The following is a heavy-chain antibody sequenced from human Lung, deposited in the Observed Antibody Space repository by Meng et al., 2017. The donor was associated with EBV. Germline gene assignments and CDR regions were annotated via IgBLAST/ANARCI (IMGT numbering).Heavy chain of an antibody. CDR1: GVSFSDYY. CDR2: INHSGST. V-gene: IGHV4-34*01. J-gene: IGHJ4*02. Sequence: VTVLQWGSGLLKPSEHPSLTCVVYGVSFSDYYWSWIRQPPGKGLEWIGEINHSGSTNYNPSLQSRATISVDTSQNHLPLKLSSVTAADSAVYYCARGTTVIAHDFDYWGQGTLVTVSS. CDR3: ARGTTVIAHDFDY. D-gene: IGHD2/OR15-2a*01.